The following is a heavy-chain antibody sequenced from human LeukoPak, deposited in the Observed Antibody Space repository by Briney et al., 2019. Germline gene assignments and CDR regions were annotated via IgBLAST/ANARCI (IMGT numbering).Heavy chain of an antibody. J-gene: IGHJ3*02. D-gene: IGHD2-2*01. Sequence: SETLSLTCAVYGGSLSNYYWSWIRQPPGKGLEWIGEINDRGKTIYNPSLESRVTISIDTSKNQFSLKLTSGIAADTAMYYCARPVYCSSTTCTGPFHIWGQGTMVTVSS. CDR3: ARPVYCSSTTCTGPFHI. CDR1: GGSLSNYY. CDR2: INDRGKT. V-gene: IGHV4-34*01.